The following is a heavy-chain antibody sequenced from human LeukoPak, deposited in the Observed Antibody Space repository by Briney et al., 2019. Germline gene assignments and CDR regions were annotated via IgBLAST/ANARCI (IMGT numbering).Heavy chain of an antibody. D-gene: IGHD6-13*01. Sequence: GASVKLSCKASGYTFTGYYMHWVRQAPGQGLEWMGWINPNSGGTNYAQKFQGRVTMTRGTSISTAYMELSRLRSDDTAVYYCASEAAQKYSSSWTVHVTFDYWGQGTLVTVSS. CDR2: INPNSGGT. CDR3: ASEAAQKYSSSWTVHVTFDY. J-gene: IGHJ4*02. CDR1: GYTFTGYY. V-gene: IGHV1-2*02.